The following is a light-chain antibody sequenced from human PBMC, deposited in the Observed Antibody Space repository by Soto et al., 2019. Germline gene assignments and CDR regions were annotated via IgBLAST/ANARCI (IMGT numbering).Light chain of an antibody. CDR2: KVS. CDR3: LQSNTYPWT. CDR1: QSLRTW. J-gene: IGKJ1*01. Sequence: DIQMTQSPSTLSASIGDRVTITCRASQSLRTWLAWFQQKPGEAPKGLIYKVSYLESGVPPRFTASGSETEFTLTINGLQPDDFATYYCLQSNTYPWTFGQGTKVEIK. V-gene: IGKV1-5*03.